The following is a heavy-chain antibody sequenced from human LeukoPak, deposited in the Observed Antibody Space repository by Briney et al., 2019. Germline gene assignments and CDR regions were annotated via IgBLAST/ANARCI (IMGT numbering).Heavy chain of an antibody. J-gene: IGHJ4*02. D-gene: IGHD5-24*01. CDR1: GFTFSSYA. CDR3: AEAGERATIRDY. CDR2: ISGSGGST. V-gene: IGHV3-23*01. Sequence: GRSLRLSCAASGFTFSSYAMSWVRQAPGKGLEWVSAISGSGGSTYYADSVKGRFTISRDNSKNTLYLQMNSLRAEDTAVYYCAEAGERATIRDYWGQGTLVTVSS.